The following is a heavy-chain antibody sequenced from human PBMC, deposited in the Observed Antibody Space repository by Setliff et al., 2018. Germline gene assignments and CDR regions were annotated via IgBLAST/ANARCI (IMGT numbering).Heavy chain of an antibody. CDR1: GGSISSSSYF. CDR3: ARGPCSGGSCYYQDY. J-gene: IGHJ4*02. Sequence: TSETLSLTCTVSGGSISSSSYFWGWIRQPPGKGLEWIGSMSYTGSTYYNPSLKSRVTISVDTSKNKFSLKLSSVTAADTAVYYCARGPCSGGSCYYQDYWGQGTLVTVSS. CDR2: MSYTGST. D-gene: IGHD2-15*01. V-gene: IGHV4-39*07.